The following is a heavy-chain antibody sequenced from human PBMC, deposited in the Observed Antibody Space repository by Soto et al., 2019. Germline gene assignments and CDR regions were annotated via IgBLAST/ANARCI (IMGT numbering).Heavy chain of an antibody. CDR2: TSAIFGSG. CDR3: ATRQSGGFHRYFDS. V-gene: IGHV1-69*06. CDR1: GGTFSTNP. D-gene: IGHD2-15*01. J-gene: IGHJ4*02. Sequence: QVQLVQSGAEVKMPGSSVKVSCKASGGTFSTNPISWVRQAPGQGLEWMGCTSAIFGSGSSSQTFHGRLTVTADKSTNTAYTELSNLTSGDTAVYYCATRQSGGFHRYFDSWGQGTLVTVSS.